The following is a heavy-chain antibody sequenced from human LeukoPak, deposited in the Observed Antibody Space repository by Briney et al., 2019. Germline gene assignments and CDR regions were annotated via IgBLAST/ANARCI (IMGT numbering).Heavy chain of an antibody. J-gene: IGHJ4*02. D-gene: IGHD6-25*01. V-gene: IGHV3-23*01. CDR3: AKDGEAAYYFDY. Sequence: GGSLRLSCAASGFTFSSYAMSWVRQAPGKGLEWVSDICGSGGSTYYADSVKGRFTISRDNSKNTLYLQMNSLRAEDTAVYYCAKDGEAAYYFDYWGQGTLVTVSS. CDR1: GFTFSSYA. CDR2: ICGSGGST.